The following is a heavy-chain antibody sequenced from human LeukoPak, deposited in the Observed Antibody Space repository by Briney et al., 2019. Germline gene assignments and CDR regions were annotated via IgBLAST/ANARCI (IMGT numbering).Heavy chain of an antibody. CDR3: ATETLLMGARIN. J-gene: IGHJ4*02. CDR2: IYNSASGGT. Sequence: PGGSLRLSCAASGFSASSHYMSWVRQAPGKGLEGVSVIYNSASGGTYYADSVKGRFTISRDNSKNTLYLQMNSLRAEDTAVYYCATETLLMGARINWGQGTLVTVSS. V-gene: IGHV3-53*01. D-gene: IGHD1-26*01. CDR1: GFSASSHY.